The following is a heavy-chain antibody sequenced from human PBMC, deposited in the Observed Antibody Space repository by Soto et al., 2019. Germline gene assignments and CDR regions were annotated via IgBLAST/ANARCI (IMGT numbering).Heavy chain of an antibody. CDR1: GGTFSSYT. CDR2: IIPILGIA. V-gene: IGHV1-69*02. CDR3: ASFPDWDYYMDV. J-gene: IGHJ6*03. D-gene: IGHD3-9*01. Sequence: QVQLVQSGAEVKKPGSSVKVSCKASGGTFSSYTISWVRQAPGQGLEWMGRIIPILGIANYAQKFQGRVTITADKSTSTAYMELSSLRSEDTAAYYCASFPDWDYYMDVWGKGTTVTVSS.